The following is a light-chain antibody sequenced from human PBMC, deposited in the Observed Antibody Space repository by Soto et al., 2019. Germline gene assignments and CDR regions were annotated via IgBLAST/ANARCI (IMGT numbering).Light chain of an antibody. CDR3: CSFAGSGYV. CDR1: SSDVGGYNF. J-gene: IGLJ1*01. CDR2: EVS. V-gene: IGLV2-8*01. Sequence: QSALPQPASASGSLGQSVTISCTGTSSDVGGYNFVSWFQQRPGEAPKLLIYEVSNRPSGVPDRFSGSKSGNTASLTVSGLQADDEADYYCCSFAGSGYVFGSGTKVTVL.